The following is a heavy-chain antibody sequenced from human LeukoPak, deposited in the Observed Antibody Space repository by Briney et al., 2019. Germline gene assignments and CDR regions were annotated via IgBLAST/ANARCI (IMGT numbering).Heavy chain of an antibody. D-gene: IGHD3-22*01. CDR3: VKGSTYDSSGYYESDAFDI. CDR1: GFTFSSYA. V-gene: IGHV3-64D*06. J-gene: IGHJ3*02. Sequence: GGSLRLSCSASGFTFSSYAMHWVRQAPGKGLEYVSAISSNGGSTYYADSAKGRFTISRDNSKNTLYLQMSSLRAEDTAVYYCVKGSTYDSSGYYESDAFDIWGQGTMVTVSS. CDR2: ISSNGGST.